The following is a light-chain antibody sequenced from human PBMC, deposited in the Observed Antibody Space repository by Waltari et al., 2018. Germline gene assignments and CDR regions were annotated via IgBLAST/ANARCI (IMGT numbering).Light chain of an antibody. CDR2: RNY. Sequence: QSVLTQPPSASGTPGQRVTISCSGSSSNIGANYVYWYQQFPGTAPRLLIYRNYQRPSGVPDRFSGSKSGTSASLAISGLRSEDEADYYCAAWDDSLNAWVFGGGTRLTAL. CDR1: SSNIGANY. J-gene: IGLJ2*01. V-gene: IGLV1-47*01. CDR3: AAWDDSLNAWV.